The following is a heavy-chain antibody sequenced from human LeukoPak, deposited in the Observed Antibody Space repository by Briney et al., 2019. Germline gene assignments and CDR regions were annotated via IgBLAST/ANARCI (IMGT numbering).Heavy chain of an antibody. V-gene: IGHV4-34*01. D-gene: IGHD2-2*01. CDR2: INHSGST. Sequence: TSETLSLTCAVYGGSFSGYYWSWIRQPPGKGLEWIGEINHSGSTNYNPSLKSRVTISVDTSKNQFSLKLSSVTAADTAVYYCARVPASNSYYYYYGMDVWGQGTTVTVSS. CDR1: GGSFSGYY. CDR3: ARVPASNSYYYYYGMDV. J-gene: IGHJ6*02.